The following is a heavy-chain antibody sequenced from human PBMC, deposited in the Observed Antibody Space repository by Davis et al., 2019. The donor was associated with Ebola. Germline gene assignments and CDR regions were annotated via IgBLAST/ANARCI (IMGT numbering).Heavy chain of an antibody. V-gene: IGHV3-21*01. CDR3: ARDILGGFYWYFDL. Sequence: GGSLRLSCAASGFTFSSYAMSWVRQAPGKGLEWVSSISSSSSYIYYADSVKGRFTISRDNAKNSLYLQMNSLRDEDTAVYYCARDILGGFYWYFDLWGRGTLVTVSS. J-gene: IGHJ2*01. D-gene: IGHD3-10*01. CDR2: ISSSSSYI. CDR1: GFTFSSYA.